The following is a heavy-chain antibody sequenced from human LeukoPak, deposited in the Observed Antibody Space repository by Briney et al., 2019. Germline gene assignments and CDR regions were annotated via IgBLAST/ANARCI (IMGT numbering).Heavy chain of an antibody. V-gene: IGHV3-53*05. J-gene: IGHJ4*02. Sequence: PGGSLRLSCVASGFTVNNNYMTWVRQAPGKGLEWVSVIYSGGSTYYADFAKGRFIISRDNSKNTLYLQMNSLRAEDTALYYCAKDTSGYYAYFDYWGQGTLVTVSS. D-gene: IGHD3-22*01. CDR2: IYSGGST. CDR3: AKDTSGYYAYFDY. CDR1: GFTVNNNY.